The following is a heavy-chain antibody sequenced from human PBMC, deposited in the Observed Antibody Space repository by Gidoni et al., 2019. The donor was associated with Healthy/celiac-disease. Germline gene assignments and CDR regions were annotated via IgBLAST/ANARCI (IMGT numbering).Heavy chain of an antibody. J-gene: IGHJ4*02. V-gene: IGHV3-23*01. CDR1: GFTFSSYA. CDR2: ISGSGSST. Sequence: EVQLLESGGGLVQPGGSLRLSCAASGFTFSSYAMSWVRQAPGKGLEWVSAISGSGSSTYYADSVKGRFTISRDNSKNTLYLQMNSLRAEDTAVYYCAKDLGRDYRLFDYWGQGTLVTVSS. D-gene: IGHD3-16*01. CDR3: AKDLGRDYRLFDY.